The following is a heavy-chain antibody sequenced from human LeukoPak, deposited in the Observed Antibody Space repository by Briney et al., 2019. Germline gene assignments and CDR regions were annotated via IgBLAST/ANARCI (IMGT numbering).Heavy chain of an antibody. Sequence: PGGSLRLSCAASGFTFSSYAMSWVRQAPGKGLEWVSAISGSGTGTFYADSVKGRFTISRDNSKNTLNLQMNSLRAEDTAVYYCAKVREGYYYYYGMDVWGQGTTVTVSS. D-gene: IGHD1-26*01. J-gene: IGHJ6*02. CDR1: GFTFSSYA. CDR2: ISGSGTGT. V-gene: IGHV3-23*01. CDR3: AKVREGYYYYYGMDV.